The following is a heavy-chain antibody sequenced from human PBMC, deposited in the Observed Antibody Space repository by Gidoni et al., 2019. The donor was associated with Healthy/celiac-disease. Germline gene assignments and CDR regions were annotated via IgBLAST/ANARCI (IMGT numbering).Heavy chain of an antibody. D-gene: IGHD2-2*01. CDR2: IRSKAYGGTT. CDR3: TRDTRPNIVVVPAATY. Sequence: EVQLVESGGGWVQPARSLRLSCTASVFTFGDYAMSWVRQAPGKGLVGVGLIRSKAYGGTTEYAASVKGRFTISRDDSKSMAYLQMNSLKNEDTAVYYCTRDTRPNIVVVPAATYWGQGTLVTVSS. CDR1: VFTFGDYA. V-gene: IGHV3-49*04. J-gene: IGHJ4*02.